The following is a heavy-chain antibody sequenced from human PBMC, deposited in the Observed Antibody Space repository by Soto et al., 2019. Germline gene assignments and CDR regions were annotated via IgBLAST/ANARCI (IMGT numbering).Heavy chain of an antibody. CDR3: ARDGVGATTYVGYFDY. CDR2: TRHDGSNI. Sequence: QVQLVESGGGVVQPGRSLRLSCAASGFTFSGYGMHWVRQAPGKGLEWVAVTRHDGSNIYYADSVRGRFTISRDNSKKTLYLQMNSLRAEDTAVYYCARDGVGATTYVGYFDYWGQGTLVTVSS. J-gene: IGHJ4*02. D-gene: IGHD1-26*01. CDR1: GFTFSGYG. V-gene: IGHV3-33*01.